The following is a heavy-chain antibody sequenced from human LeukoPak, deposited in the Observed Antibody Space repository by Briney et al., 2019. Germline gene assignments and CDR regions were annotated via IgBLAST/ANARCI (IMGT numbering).Heavy chain of an antibody. CDR3: AKLRQWQPQRYFFEY. D-gene: IGHD6-19*01. V-gene: IGHV3-23*01. J-gene: IGHJ4*02. CDR2: FSGISTT. Sequence: EAGGSLSLSCAASGFTFSSYTMSWVRQAPGKGLEWVSTFSGISTTSYADAVKGRVTISRDNSKNTLSLQMDSLRAEDTAVYYCAKLRQWQPQRYFFEYWGQGALVTVAS. CDR1: GFTFSSYT.